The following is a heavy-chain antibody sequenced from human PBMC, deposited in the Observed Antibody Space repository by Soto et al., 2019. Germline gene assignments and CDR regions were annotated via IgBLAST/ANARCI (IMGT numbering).Heavy chain of an antibody. J-gene: IGHJ6*02. D-gene: IGHD3-22*01. V-gene: IGHV3-48*02. CDR3: SSQTYYYDSSGYYYYYYGMDV. CDR1: GFTFSSYS. Sequence: GGSLRLSCAASGFTFSSYSMNWVRQAPGKGLEWVSYISSSSSTIYYADSVKVRFTISRDNAKNSLYLQMNSLRDEDTAVYYCSSQTYYYDSSGYYYYYYGMDVWGQGTTVTVSS. CDR2: ISSSSSTI.